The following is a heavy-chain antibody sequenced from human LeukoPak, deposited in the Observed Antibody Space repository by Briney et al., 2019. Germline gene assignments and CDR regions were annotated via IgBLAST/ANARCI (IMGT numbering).Heavy chain of an antibody. CDR2: ISGSGGSI. J-gene: IGHJ6*02. V-gene: IGHV3-23*01. CDR3: AKGQRYSYYYGTDV. CDR1: GFIFSNYA. Sequence: GGSLRLSCAASGFIFSNYAMNWIRQAPGKGLEWVSGISGSGGSIYYADSVKGRFTISRDNSNNTLYLRMSSLRAEDTAVYHCAKGQRYSYYYGTDVWGQGTTVTVSS.